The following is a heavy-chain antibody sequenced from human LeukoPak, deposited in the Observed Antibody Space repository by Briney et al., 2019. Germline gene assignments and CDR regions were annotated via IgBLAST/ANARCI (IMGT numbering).Heavy chain of an antibody. CDR1: GFTFDDYA. D-gene: IGHD3-22*01. CDR3: ARASYDSSDYEFFQH. Sequence: GRSLRLSCAASGFTFDDYAMHWVRQAPGKGLEWVSGISWNSGSIGYADSVKGRFTISRDNAKNSLYLQMNSLRAEDTALYYCARASYDSSDYEFFQHWGQGTLVTVSS. J-gene: IGHJ1*01. CDR2: ISWNSGSI. V-gene: IGHV3-9*01.